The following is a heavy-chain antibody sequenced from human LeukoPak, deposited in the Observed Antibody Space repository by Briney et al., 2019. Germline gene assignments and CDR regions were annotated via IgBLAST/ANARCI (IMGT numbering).Heavy chain of an antibody. CDR3: ARARGGSSPFDY. V-gene: IGHV4-59*01. Sequence: PSETLSLTCTVSGGSITSSYWGWIRQPPGKGLEWLGYIYYSGSTNYNPSLKSRVTISVDTSKNQFSLKLSSVTAADTAVYYCARARGGSSPFDYWGQGSLVTVSS. CDR2: IYYSGST. CDR1: GGSITSSY. D-gene: IGHD4-23*01. J-gene: IGHJ4*02.